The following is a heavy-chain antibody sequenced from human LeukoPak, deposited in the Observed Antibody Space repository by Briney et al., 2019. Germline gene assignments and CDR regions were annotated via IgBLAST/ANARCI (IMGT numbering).Heavy chain of an antibody. CDR3: ARSPIPTYTSSSYYFDY. CDR1: GGSISSYY. J-gene: IGHJ4*02. V-gene: IGHV4-59*01. Sequence: PSETLSLTCTVSGGSISSYYWSWIRPPPGKGLEWIGYIYYSGSTNYNPSLKSRVTISVDTSKNQFSLKLSSVTAADTAVYYCARSPIPTYTSSSYYFDYWGQGTLVTVSS. CDR2: IYYSGST. D-gene: IGHD6-13*01.